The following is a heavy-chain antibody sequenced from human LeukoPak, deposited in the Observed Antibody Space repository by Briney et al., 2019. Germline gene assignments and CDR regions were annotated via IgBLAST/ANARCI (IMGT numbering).Heavy chain of an antibody. CDR1: GGSISSYY. CDR3: ARPVYDGKSWWFDP. V-gene: IGHV4-59*08. D-gene: IGHD3-16*01. J-gene: IGHJ5*02. CDR2: IYYSGST. Sequence: SETLSLTCTVSGGSISSYYWSWIRQPPGKGLEWIGYIYYSGSTNYNPSLKSRVTISVDTSKNQFSLKLSSVTAADTAVYYCARPVYDGKSWWFDPWGQGTLVTVSS.